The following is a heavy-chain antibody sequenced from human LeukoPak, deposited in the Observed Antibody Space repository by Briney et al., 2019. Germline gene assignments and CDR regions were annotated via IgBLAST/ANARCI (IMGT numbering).Heavy chain of an antibody. CDR1: GGSISSSSYY. CDR2: IYYSGST. CDR3: ARPQSRGRIDP. V-gene: IGHV4-39*01. J-gene: IGHJ5*02. D-gene: IGHD3-16*01. Sequence: SETLSLTCTVSGGSISSSSYYWGWIRQPPGKGLEWIGSIYYSGSTYYNPSLKSRVTISVDTSKNQFSLKLSSVTAADTAVYYCARPQSRGRIDPWGQGTLVTVSS.